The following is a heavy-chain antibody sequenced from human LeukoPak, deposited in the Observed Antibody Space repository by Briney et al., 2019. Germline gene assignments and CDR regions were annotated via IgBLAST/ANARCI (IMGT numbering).Heavy chain of an antibody. D-gene: IGHD3-22*01. J-gene: IGHJ4*02. CDR2: ISAYNGNT. V-gene: IGHV1-18*01. CDR3: AREAKDYYDSSGYYYVFDY. Sequence: GASVKVSCTASGYTFTSYGISWVRQAPGQGLEWMGWISAYNGNTNYAQKLQGRVTMTTDTSTSTAYMELRSLRSDDTAVYYCAREAKDYYDSSGYYYVFDYWGQGTLVTVSS. CDR1: GYTFTSYG.